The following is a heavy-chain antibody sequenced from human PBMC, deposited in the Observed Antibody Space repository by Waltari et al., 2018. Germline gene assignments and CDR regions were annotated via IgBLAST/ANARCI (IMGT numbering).Heavy chain of an antibody. D-gene: IGHD2-15*01. J-gene: IGHJ4*02. CDR1: GGTFTSYD. V-gene: IGHV1-8*03. CDR2: MNPTSGNT. CDR3: ARGLRRGSGGSWGGY. Sequence: VQLGQSGPEVKKPGAPLKGSCQAAGGTFTSYDINWVRQPTGQGLEWMGWMNPTSGNTGYAQKMQGRVTITRNTSISTAYMELSSLRSEDTAVYYCARGLRRGSGGSWGGYWGQGTLVTVSS.